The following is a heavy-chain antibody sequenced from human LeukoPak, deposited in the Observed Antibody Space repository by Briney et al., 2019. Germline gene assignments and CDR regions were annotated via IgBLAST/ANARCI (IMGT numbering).Heavy chain of an antibody. J-gene: IGHJ4*02. D-gene: IGHD1-1*01. Sequence: SVKVSCKASGGRFGNYALNWVRQAPGQRFEWMGAITPLYGASNYAQKFQGRLTIVADESTGTGFMELRSLASEDTAVYYCAADSHTSGFDYWAQGTLVTVSS. CDR3: AADSHTSGFDY. CDR2: ITPLYGAS. CDR1: GGRFGNYA. V-gene: IGHV1-69*13.